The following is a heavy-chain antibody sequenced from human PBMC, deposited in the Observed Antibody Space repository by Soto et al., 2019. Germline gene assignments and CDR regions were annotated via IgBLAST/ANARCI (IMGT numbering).Heavy chain of an antibody. D-gene: IGHD4-17*01. CDR2: LWGSSGGI. J-gene: IGHJ4*02. CDR3: VKDAVPGDGVWLEHD. Sequence: PGGSLRLSCAASGFTFSSYAMIWIRQIPGRGLEWVSGLWGSSGGIHYADSVKGRFSISRDNSANSVYLQMNNLRVEDTAIYYCVKDAVPGDGVWLEHDWGQGTVVTVSS. CDR1: GFTFSSYA. V-gene: IGHV3-23*01.